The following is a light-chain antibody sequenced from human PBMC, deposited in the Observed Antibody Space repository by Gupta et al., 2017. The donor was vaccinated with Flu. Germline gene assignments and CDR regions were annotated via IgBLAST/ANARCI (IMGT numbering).Light chain of an antibody. V-gene: IGKV2D-29*01. CDR1: QSLLYSDGYTY. Sequence: DIVLTQTPLSLSVTPGQPASISCKSSQSLLYSDGYTYLFWYLQKSGQPPQLLIYDVSNRFSGVPDRFSGSGSGTDFTLKISRVEAEDVGVYYCMQSIQRRTFGQGTKVEIK. CDR3: MQSIQRRT. CDR2: DVS. J-gene: IGKJ1*01.